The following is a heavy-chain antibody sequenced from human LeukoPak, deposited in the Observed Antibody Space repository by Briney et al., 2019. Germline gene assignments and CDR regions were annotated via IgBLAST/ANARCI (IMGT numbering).Heavy chain of an antibody. V-gene: IGHV4-39*01. CDR3: ARTPRDGYNSPYFDY. CDR2: IYYSGNT. Sequence: SETLSLTCSVSGGSISSSSYYWGWIRQPPGKGLEWIGSIYYSGNTYYNPSLKSRVTISVDTSKNQFSLKPSSMTAADTAVYYCARTPRDGYNSPYFDYWGQGTLVTVSS. D-gene: IGHD5-24*01. J-gene: IGHJ4*02. CDR1: GGSISSSSYY.